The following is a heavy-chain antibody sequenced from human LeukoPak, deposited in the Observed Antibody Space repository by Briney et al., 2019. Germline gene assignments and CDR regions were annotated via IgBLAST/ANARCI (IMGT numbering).Heavy chain of an antibody. CDR1: GYSFTSYW. J-gene: IGHJ5*02. V-gene: IGHV5-10-1*01. CDR2: IDPSDSYT. Sequence: GESLRISCKGSGYSFTSYWISWVRQMPGKGLEWMGRIDPSDSYTNYSPSFQGHVTISADESISTAYLQWSSLKASDTAMYYCARTYSSSWYWFDPWGQGTLVTVSS. CDR3: ARTYSSSWYWFDP. D-gene: IGHD6-13*01.